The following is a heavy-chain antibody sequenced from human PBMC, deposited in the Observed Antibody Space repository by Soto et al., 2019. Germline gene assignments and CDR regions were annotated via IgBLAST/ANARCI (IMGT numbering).Heavy chain of an antibody. CDR3: ARRRGGGCY. V-gene: IGHV3-53*01. J-gene: IGHJ4*02. Sequence: EVQLVESGGGLIQPGGSLRLSCAVSGFTVSNNYMSWVRQAPGKGLEGVSVIYSGGYTAYGDSVKGRFTISRDNSKNTLYLQRNSLGPAAPAVFFWARRRGGGCYWGQGTLVTASS. D-gene: IGHD3-10*01. CDR2: IYSGGYT. CDR1: GFTVSNNY.